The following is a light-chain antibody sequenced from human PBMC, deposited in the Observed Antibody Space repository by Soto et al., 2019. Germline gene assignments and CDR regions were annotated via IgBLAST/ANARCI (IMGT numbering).Light chain of an antibody. CDR3: QQYNSYSRT. CDR2: KAS. V-gene: IGKV1-5*03. CDR1: QSITGW. Sequence: DIQMTQSPSTLSASVGDRVTITCRASQSITGWLAWFQQKPGKAPKLLISKASNLESGVPSRFSGSGSGTEFTLTISGLQPDDFATYYCQQYNSYSRTFGQGTKVDIK. J-gene: IGKJ1*01.